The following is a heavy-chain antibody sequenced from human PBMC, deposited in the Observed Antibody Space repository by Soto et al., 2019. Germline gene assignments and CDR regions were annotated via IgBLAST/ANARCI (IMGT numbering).Heavy chain of an antibody. CDR3: ARGGRYSGSYDS. Sequence: SVKVSCKASGGTFSSYAISWVRQAPGQGLEWMGGIIPIFGTANYAQKFRGGVTITADKSTSTAYMELSSLRSEDTAVYYCARGGRYSGSYDSWGQGTLVTVSS. D-gene: IGHD1-26*01. V-gene: IGHV1-69*06. CDR2: IIPIFGTA. CDR1: GGTFSSYA. J-gene: IGHJ4*02.